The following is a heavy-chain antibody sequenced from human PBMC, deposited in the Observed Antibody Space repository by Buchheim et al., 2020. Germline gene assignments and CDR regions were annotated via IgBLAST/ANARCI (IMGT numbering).Heavy chain of an antibody. CDR2: MNPNSGNT. CDR1: GGTFSSYA. D-gene: IGHD2-15*01. Sequence: QVQLVQSGAEVKKPGSSVKVSCKASGGTFSSYAISWVRQAPGQGLEWMGWMNPNSGNTGYAQKFQGRVTMTRNTSISTAYMELSSLRSEDTAVYYCARGDCSGGSCYPVNYYYYGMDVWGQGTT. V-gene: IGHV1-8*02. J-gene: IGHJ6*02. CDR3: ARGDCSGGSCYPVNYYYYGMDV.